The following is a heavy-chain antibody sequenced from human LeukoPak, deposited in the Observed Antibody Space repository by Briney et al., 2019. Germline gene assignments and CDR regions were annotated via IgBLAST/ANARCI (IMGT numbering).Heavy chain of an antibody. Sequence: PSETLSLTCTVSGGSISSSSYYWGWIRQPPGKGLEWMGSIYYSGSTYYNPSLKSRVTISVDTSKTQFSLKLSSVTAADTAVYYCAKTWKPVPFDYWGQGTLVTVSS. CDR3: AKTWKPVPFDY. V-gene: IGHV4-39*01. D-gene: IGHD1-14*01. J-gene: IGHJ4*02. CDR1: GGSISSSSYY. CDR2: IYYSGST.